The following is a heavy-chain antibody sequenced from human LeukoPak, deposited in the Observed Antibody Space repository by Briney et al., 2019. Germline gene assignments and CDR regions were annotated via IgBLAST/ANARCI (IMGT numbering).Heavy chain of an antibody. CDR2: INAGNGNT. V-gene: IGHV1-3*01. J-gene: IGHJ2*01. CDR1: GYTFTSYA. Sequence: ASVKVSCKASGYTFTSYAMHWVRQAPGQRLEWMGWINAGNGNTKYSQKFQGRVTITRDTSASTAYMELSSLRSEDTAVYYCARDAYSSNWFSKWYFDLWGRGTLVTVSS. CDR3: ARDAYSSNWFSKWYFDL. D-gene: IGHD6-13*01.